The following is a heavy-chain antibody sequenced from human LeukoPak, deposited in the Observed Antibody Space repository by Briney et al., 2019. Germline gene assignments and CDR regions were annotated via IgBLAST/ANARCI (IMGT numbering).Heavy chain of an antibody. CDR1: GGTFSSYA. Sequence: SVKVSCKASGGTFSSYAISWVRQAPGQGLEWMGRIIPILGIANYAQKFQGRVTITADKSTSTAYMELSRLTSDDTAVYYCARGVAARPGGHWGQGTLVTVSS. CDR2: IIPILGIA. D-gene: IGHD6-6*01. J-gene: IGHJ4*02. CDR3: ARGVAARPGGH. V-gene: IGHV1-69*04.